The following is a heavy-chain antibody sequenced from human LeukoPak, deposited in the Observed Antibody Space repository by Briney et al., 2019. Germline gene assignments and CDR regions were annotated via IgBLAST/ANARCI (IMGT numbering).Heavy chain of an antibody. CDR1: GYTFTGYY. V-gene: IGHV1-2*02. Sequence: GASVKVSCKASGYTFTGYYMHWVRQAPGQGLEWMGWINPNSGGTNYAQKFQGRVTMTRDMSTSTVYMELRSLKSDDTAVYYCARDNSIHERGWWFDPWGQGTLVTVSS. CDR2: INPNSGGT. CDR3: ARDNSIHERGWWFDP. J-gene: IGHJ5*02. D-gene: IGHD4-23*01.